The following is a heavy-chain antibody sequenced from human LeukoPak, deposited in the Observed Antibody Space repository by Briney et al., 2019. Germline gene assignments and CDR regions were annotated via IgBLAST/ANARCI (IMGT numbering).Heavy chain of an antibody. CDR1: GGSISSYY. V-gene: IGHV4-59*08. CDR3: ARRRYSYGSYYFDY. Sequence: SETLSLTCTVSGGSISSYYWSWIRQPPGKGLEWIGYIYYSGSTNYNPSLKSRVTISVDTSKNQFSLKLSSVTAADTAEYYCARRRYSYGSYYFDYWGQGTLVTVSS. CDR2: IYYSGST. J-gene: IGHJ4*02. D-gene: IGHD5-18*01.